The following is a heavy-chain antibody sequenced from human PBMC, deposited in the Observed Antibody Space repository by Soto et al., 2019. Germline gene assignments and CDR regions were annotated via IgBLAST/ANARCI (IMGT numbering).Heavy chain of an antibody. J-gene: IGHJ4*02. V-gene: IGHV3-23*01. Sequence: PGGSLRLSCVASGFTFSTYAMSWVRQAPGKGLEWVSTISGSGDSTYYANSVKGRFTISRDNSRNTLDLQMNSLRVEDTAVYYCAKGGEGSCSKTSCLYFSDYWGQGTLVTVSS. CDR3: AKGGEGSCSKTSCLYFSDY. CDR2: ISGSGDST. CDR1: GFTFSTYA. D-gene: IGHD2-2*01.